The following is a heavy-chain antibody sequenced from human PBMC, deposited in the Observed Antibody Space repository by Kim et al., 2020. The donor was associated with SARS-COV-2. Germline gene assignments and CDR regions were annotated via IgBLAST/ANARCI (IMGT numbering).Heavy chain of an antibody. J-gene: IGHJ4*02. D-gene: IGHD2-15*01. Sequence: NTNYATKLQGRVTMTTDTTTSTAYMELRSLRSDDTAVYYCARRSGGNHDYWGQGTLVTVSS. V-gene: IGHV1-18*01. CDR2: NT. CDR3: ARRSGGNHDY.